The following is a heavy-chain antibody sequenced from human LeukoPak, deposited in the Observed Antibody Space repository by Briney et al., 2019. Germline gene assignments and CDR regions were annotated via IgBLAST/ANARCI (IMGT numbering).Heavy chain of an antibody. Sequence: GRSLRLSCATSGFTFDDYAMHWVRQAPGKGLEWVSGISWNSGSIVYADSVKGRFTISRDNAKNSLYLQMNSLRTEDTALYFCAKDIGAHCGSTSCCGNWGQGTLVTVSS. CDR2: ISWNSGSI. D-gene: IGHD2-2*01. CDR1: GFTFDDYA. J-gene: IGHJ4*02. CDR3: AKDIGAHCGSTSCCGN. V-gene: IGHV3-9*01.